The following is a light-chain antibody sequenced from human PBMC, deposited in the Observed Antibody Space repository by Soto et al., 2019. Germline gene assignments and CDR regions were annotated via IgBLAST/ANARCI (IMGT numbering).Light chain of an antibody. Sequence: DIQMTQSPSTLSASVGDRVTIICRASQTISSWLAWYQQKPGKAPKLLIYKASTLKSGVPSRFSGSGSGTEFTLTISSLQPDDFATHYCQQYNSYSFGQGTKVDIK. V-gene: IGKV1-5*03. CDR2: KAS. CDR3: QQYNSYS. J-gene: IGKJ1*01. CDR1: QTISSW.